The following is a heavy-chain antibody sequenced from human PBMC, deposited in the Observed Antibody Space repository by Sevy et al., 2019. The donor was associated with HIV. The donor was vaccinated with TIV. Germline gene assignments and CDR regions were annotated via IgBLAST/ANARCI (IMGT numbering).Heavy chain of an antibody. CDR3: ARDRGNIVATISDY. J-gene: IGHJ4*02. CDR2: ISSGSSTK. CDR1: GFTFSSYS. D-gene: IGHD5-12*01. Sequence: GGSLRLSCAASGFTFSSYSMNWVRQPQGKGLGWVLNISSGSSTKYYADPVKVRFTISSDNAKNSLYLQMNSLRDEDTAVYYCARDRGNIVATISDYWGQGTLVTVSS. V-gene: IGHV3-48*02.